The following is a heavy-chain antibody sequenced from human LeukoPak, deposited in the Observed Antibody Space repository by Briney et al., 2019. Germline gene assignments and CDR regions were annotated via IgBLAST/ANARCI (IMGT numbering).Heavy chain of an antibody. V-gene: IGHV4-61*02. CDR2: IYTSGST. Sequence: SETLSLTCTVSGGSISSGSYYWSWIRQPAGKGLECIGRIYTSGSTNYNPSLKSRVTISVDTSKNQFSLKLSSVTAADTAVYYCVGATHAFDIWGQGTMVTVSS. J-gene: IGHJ3*02. CDR3: VGATHAFDI. CDR1: GGSISSGSYY.